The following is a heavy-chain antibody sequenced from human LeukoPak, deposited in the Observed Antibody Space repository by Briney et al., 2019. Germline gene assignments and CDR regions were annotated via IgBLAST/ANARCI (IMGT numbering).Heavy chain of an antibody. CDR2: IYSGGST. CDR3: AREMLWFGEPYFDY. CDR1: GFTASSNY. D-gene: IGHD3-10*01. Sequence: PGGSLRLSCAASGFTASSNYMSWVRQAPGKGLEWVSVIYSGGSTYYADSVKGRFTISRDNSKNTLYLQMNSLRAEDTAVYYCAREMLWFGEPYFDYWGQGTLVTVSS. V-gene: IGHV3-66*01. J-gene: IGHJ4*02.